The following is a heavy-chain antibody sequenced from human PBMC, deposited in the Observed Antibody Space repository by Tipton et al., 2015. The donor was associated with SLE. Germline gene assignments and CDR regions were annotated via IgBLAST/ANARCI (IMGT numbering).Heavy chain of an antibody. D-gene: IGHD3-9*01. CDR3: ARAILTGYYFFDY. CDR2: IYTSGNT. V-gene: IGHV4-4*07. Sequence: TLSLTCTVSGDSMRYYYWSWIRQPAGKGLEWIGRIYTSGNTNYNPSLESRVTMSVDTSKSQFSLKLRSVTAADTAVYYCARAILTGYYFFDYWGQGTLVTASS. CDR1: GDSMRYYY. J-gene: IGHJ4*02.